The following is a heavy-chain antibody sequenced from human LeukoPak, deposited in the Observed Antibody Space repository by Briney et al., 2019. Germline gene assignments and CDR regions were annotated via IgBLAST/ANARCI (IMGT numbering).Heavy chain of an antibody. CDR2: IYSGGST. J-gene: IGHJ4*02. CDR3: ARASQELLFPPPFDY. D-gene: IGHD1-26*01. Sequence: GGSLRLSCAASGFTVSSNYMSWVRQAPGKGLEWVSVIYSGGSTYYADSVKGRFTISRHNSKNTLYLRMNSLRAEDTAVYYCARASQELLFPPPFDYWGQGTLVTASS. V-gene: IGHV3-53*04. CDR1: GFTVSSNY.